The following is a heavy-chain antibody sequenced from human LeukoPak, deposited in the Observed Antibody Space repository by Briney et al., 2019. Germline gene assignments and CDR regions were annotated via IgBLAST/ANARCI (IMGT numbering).Heavy chain of an antibody. CDR1: GGSITSLY. CDR3: AIDYGDDPEPYYYYGMDV. Sequence: SETLSLTCSVSGGSITSLYWSWIRQPPGKGLEWIGYIYYSGSTNYNPSLKSRVTISVDTSKNQFSLKLSSVTAADTAVYHCAIDYGDDPEPYYYYGMDVWGQGTTVTVSS. CDR2: IYYSGST. D-gene: IGHD4-17*01. V-gene: IGHV4-59*11. J-gene: IGHJ6*02.